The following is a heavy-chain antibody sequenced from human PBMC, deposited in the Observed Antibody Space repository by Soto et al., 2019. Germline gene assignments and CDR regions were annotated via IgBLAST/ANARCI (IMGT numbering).Heavy chain of an antibody. CDR3: AKADGRTEYDAFEI. D-gene: IGHD1-1*01. Sequence: QVQLVESGGGVVQPGRSLRLSCAASGFNFSSYGMHWVRQAPGKGLEWVSVIIYDGSEKFHADSVRGRFTISRDNAKNTVYLQMNSLRPEDTAVYYCAKADGRTEYDAFEIWGQGTMVTVSS. V-gene: IGHV3-30*18. CDR2: IIYDGSEK. CDR1: GFNFSSYG. J-gene: IGHJ3*02.